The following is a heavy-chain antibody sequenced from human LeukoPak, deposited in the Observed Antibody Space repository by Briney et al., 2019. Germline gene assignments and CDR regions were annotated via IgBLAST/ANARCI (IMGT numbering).Heavy chain of an antibody. CDR3: ASCLSYYYDSSGHQVRDAFDI. CDR2: INHSGST. CDR1: GGSISSYY. J-gene: IGHJ3*02. D-gene: IGHD3-22*01. V-gene: IGHV4-34*01. Sequence: SETLSLTCTVSGGSISSYYWSWIRQPPGKGLEWIGEINHSGSTNYNPSLKSRVTISGDASKNQFSLKLSSVTAADTAVYYCASCLSYYYDSSGHQVRDAFDIWGQGTMVTVSS.